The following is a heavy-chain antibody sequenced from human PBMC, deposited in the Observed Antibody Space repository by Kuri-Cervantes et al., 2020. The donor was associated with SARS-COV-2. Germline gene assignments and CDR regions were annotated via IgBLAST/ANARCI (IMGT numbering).Heavy chain of an antibody. CDR3: ARDYMVVVAATPYYYGMEV. J-gene: IGHJ6*02. Sequence: GESLKISCAASGFTFSNYTMSWVRQAPGKGLEWVSGLGGSGDVTYYADSVKGRFTISRDNSKNTLYLQMNSLSAEDTAVYYCARDYMVVVAATPYYYGMEVWGQGTTVTVSS. V-gene: IGHV3-23*01. CDR1: GFTFSNYT. D-gene: IGHD2-15*01. CDR2: LGGSGDVT.